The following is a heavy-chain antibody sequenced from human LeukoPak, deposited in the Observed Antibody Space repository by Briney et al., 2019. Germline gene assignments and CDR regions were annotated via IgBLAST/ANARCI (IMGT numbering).Heavy chain of an antibody. CDR1: GGTFSSYA. Sequence: ASVKVSCKASGGTFSSYAISWVRQAPGQGLEWMGRIIPILGIANYAQKFQGRVTITADKSTSTAYMELSSLRSEDTAVYYCAREKYYDYVWGSSNGMDVWGQGTTVTVSS. V-gene: IGHV1-69*04. CDR2: IIPILGIA. CDR3: AREKYYDYVWGSSNGMDV. J-gene: IGHJ6*02. D-gene: IGHD3-16*01.